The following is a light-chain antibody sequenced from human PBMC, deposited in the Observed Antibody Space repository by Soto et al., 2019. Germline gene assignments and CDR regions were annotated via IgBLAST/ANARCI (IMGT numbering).Light chain of an antibody. Sequence: DIQMTQSPSSLSASVGDRVTITCRASQNIGRFLNWHQQKPGKAPNVLINVASTLRSGVPSRFSGSGSGTEFTLTISSLQPDDFATYYCQQYTTFGQGTRLEIK. J-gene: IGKJ5*01. V-gene: IGKV1-39*01. CDR2: VAS. CDR3: QQYTT. CDR1: QNIGRF.